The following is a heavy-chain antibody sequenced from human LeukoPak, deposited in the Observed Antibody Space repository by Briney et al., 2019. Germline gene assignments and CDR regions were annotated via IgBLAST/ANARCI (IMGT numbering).Heavy chain of an antibody. D-gene: IGHD2-8*02. J-gene: IGHJ4*02. CDR1: GFTFSRYW. V-gene: IGHV3-7*01. CDR2: IKEDGSEA. CDR3: ARGVGYRSPLYYFDY. Sequence: GGSLRLSCAAAGFTFSRYWMSWVRQATGKGLECVAKIKEDGSEAHYVDSVKGRFTISRDNAKESLYLQMNSLRAEDTAVYYCARGVGYRSPLYYFDYWGQGTLVTVSS.